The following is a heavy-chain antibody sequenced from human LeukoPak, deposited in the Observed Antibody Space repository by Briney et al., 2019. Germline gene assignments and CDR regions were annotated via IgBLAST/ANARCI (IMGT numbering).Heavy chain of an antibody. D-gene: IGHD3-10*01. V-gene: IGHV3-53*01. Sequence: PGGSLRLSCAVSGFSVSSNYMSWVRQAPGKGLEWVSTIYSGGSTYYSDSVKGRVTISKDKSKNILYLKVDSLRAEDTAVYYCAREYGSGMDYFDPWGQGTLVTVSS. J-gene: IGHJ5*02. CDR1: GFSVSSNY. CDR2: IYSGGST. CDR3: AREYGSGMDYFDP.